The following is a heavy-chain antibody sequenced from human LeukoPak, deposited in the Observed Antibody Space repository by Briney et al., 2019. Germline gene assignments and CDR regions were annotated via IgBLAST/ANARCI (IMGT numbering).Heavy chain of an antibody. CDR3: ARDHPEEYYFDY. J-gene: IGHJ4*02. D-gene: IGHD3-10*01. CDR2: IWYDGSNK. CDR1: GFTFSSYG. Sequence: GRSLRLSCAASGFTFSSYGMHWVRQAPGKGLEWVAVIWYDGSNKYYADSVKGRFTISRDNSKNTLYLQMNSLRAEDTAVYYCARDHPEEYYFDYWGQGTLVTVSS. V-gene: IGHV3-33*01.